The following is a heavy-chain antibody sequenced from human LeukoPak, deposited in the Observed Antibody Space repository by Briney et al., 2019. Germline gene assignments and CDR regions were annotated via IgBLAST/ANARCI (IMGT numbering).Heavy chain of an antibody. CDR3: ARDRYYYDSSLYNWFDP. V-gene: IGHV4-4*02. CDR2: IYHSGST. CDR1: GGSISSSNW. J-gene: IGHJ5*02. D-gene: IGHD3-22*01. Sequence: SGTLSLTCAVSGGSISSSNWWSWVRQPPGKGLEWIGEIYHSGSTNYNPSLKSRVTMSVDTSKNQFSLKLSSVTAADTAVYYCARDRYYYDSSLYNWFDPWGQGTLVTVSS.